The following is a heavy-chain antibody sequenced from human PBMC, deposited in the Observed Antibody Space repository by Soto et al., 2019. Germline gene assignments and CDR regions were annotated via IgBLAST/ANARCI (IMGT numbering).Heavy chain of an antibody. CDR3: AKGWWLARSWVWDH. D-gene: IGHD2-15*01. J-gene: IGHJ4*02. CDR1: GFTFSNYA. CDR2: ISGGGSTT. V-gene: IGHV3-23*01. Sequence: GGSLRLSCAASGFTFSNYALTWVRQTPGKGLEWVSVISGGGSTTDYADSVKGRFTISRDDSKNTLYLQMNSLRAEDTAVYYCAKGWWLARSWVWDHWGRGTLVTVSS.